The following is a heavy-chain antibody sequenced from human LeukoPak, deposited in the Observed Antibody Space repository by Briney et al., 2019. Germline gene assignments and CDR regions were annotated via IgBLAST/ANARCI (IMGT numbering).Heavy chain of an antibody. CDR1: GFTFSSYA. CDR3: AKIYGSGSYSTSYFDY. J-gene: IGHJ4*02. CDR2: ISGSGGST. D-gene: IGHD3-10*01. V-gene: IGHV3-23*01. Sequence: GGSLRLSCAASGFTFSSYATSWVRQAPGEGLEWVSAISGSGGSTYYADSVKGRFTISRDNSKNTLYLQMNSLRAEDTAVYYCAKIYGSGSYSTSYFDYWGQGTLVTVSS.